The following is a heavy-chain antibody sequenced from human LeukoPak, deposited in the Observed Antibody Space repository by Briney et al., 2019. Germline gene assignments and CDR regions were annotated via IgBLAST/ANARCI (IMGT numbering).Heavy chain of an antibody. CDR3: GKGILTPIRGAIGY. D-gene: IGHD3-10*01. CDR1: GFTFSNYG. Sequence: GGSLRLSCAASGFTFSNYGMHWVRQAPGKGLAWVSRINCDGANKYYADSVKGRFTISRNNAKNTLYLQMNSLRAEDTAVYYCGKGILTPIRGAIGYWGQGMLVTVSS. CDR2: INCDGANK. J-gene: IGHJ4*02. V-gene: IGHV3-74*01.